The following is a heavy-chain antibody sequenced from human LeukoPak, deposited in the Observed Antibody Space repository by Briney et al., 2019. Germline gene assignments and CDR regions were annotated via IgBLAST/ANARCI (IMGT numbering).Heavy chain of an antibody. CDR2: ISAYNGNT. J-gene: IGHJ4*02. CDR3: ARDPVHCSGGSCYGGVPYYFDY. V-gene: IGHV1-18*01. Sequence: GASVKVSCKASGYTFTSYGISRVRQAPGQGLEWMGWISAYNGNTNYAQKLQGRVTMTTDTSTSTAYMELRSLRSDDTAVYYCARDPVHCSGGSCYGGVPYYFDYWGQGTLVTVSS. D-gene: IGHD2-15*01. CDR1: GYTFTSYG.